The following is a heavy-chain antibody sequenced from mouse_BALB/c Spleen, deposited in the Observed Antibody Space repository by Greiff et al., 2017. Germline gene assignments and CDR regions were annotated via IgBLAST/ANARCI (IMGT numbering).Heavy chain of an antibody. CDR1: GFNIKDTY. V-gene: IGHV14-3*02. J-gene: IGHJ2*01. CDR3: YYYGSSFDY. D-gene: IGHD1-1*01. CDR2: IDPANGNT. Sequence: VHVKQSGAELVKPGASVKLSCTASGFNIKDTYMHWVKQRPEQGLEWIGRIDPANGNTKYDPKFQGKATITADTSSNTAYLQLSSLTSEDTAVYYSYYYGSSFDYWGQGTTLTVSS.